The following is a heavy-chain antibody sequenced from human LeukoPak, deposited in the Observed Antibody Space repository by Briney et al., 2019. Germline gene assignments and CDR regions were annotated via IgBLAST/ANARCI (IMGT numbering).Heavy chain of an antibody. CDR1: GDSLSNTYW. V-gene: IGHV4-4*02. Sequence: SGTLSLTCAVSGDSLSNTYWWNWVRQPPGKGLEWIGEIYHSGITNYNPSLKSRVTISVDKSKNQFSLKLSSVTAADTAVYYCAREGSSSSEGMNYWGQGTLVTVSS. CDR2: IYHSGIT. D-gene: IGHD6-6*01. CDR3: AREGSSSSEGMNY. J-gene: IGHJ4*02.